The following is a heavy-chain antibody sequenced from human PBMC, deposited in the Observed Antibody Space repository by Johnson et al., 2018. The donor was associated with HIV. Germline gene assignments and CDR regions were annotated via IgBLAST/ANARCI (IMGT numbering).Heavy chain of an antibody. J-gene: IGHJ3*02. CDR2: IYSGGST. Sequence: VQLVESGGGLVQPGGSLRLSCAASGFSVSSKYMSWVRQAPGKGLEWVSVIYSGGSTFYADSGKGRFTISRDNSGNTLYLQMDSLRVEDTAVYYCASTRLGAFDIWGQGTMVTVSS. CDR3: ASTRLGAFDI. V-gene: IGHV3-66*01. CDR1: GFSVSSKY. D-gene: IGHD6-6*01.